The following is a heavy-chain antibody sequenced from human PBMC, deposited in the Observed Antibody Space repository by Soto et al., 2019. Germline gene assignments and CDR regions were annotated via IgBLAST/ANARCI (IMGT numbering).Heavy chain of an antibody. Sequence: GGSLRLSCVASEFTFSKYWMHWVRQAPGKGLVWVSRINMDGTKTAYADSVKGRFTVSRDNANNTLYLQMNSLGVEDTAVYYCARDYYYDSRSSSVNWFDPWSQGTLVTAPQ. CDR1: EFTFSKYW. CDR2: INMDGTKT. D-gene: IGHD3-22*01. CDR3: ARDYYYDSRSSSVNWFDP. V-gene: IGHV3-74*01. J-gene: IGHJ5*02.